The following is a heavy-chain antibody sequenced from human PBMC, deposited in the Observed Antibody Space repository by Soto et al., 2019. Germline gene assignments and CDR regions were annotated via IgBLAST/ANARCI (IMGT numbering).Heavy chain of an antibody. V-gene: IGHV4-59*01. D-gene: IGHD1-26*01. CDR3: AGNLWGAAFDY. Sequence: SETLSLTCTVSCASISSYYWSWIRQPPGKGLEWIGFIYYSGSTNYNPSLKSRVTISVDTSKDQFSLKLTSVTAADMAVYYCAGNLWGAAFDYWGQGTLVTVSS. J-gene: IGHJ4*02. CDR2: IYYSGST. CDR1: CASISSYY.